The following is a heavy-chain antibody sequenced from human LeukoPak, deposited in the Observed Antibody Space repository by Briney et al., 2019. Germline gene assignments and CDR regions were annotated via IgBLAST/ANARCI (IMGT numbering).Heavy chain of an antibody. J-gene: IGHJ4*02. CDR1: GGSFSGYY. D-gene: IGHD3-22*01. CDR3: ARGYGYDSSGYQTSVYYFDY. Sequence: SETLSPTCAVYGGSFSGYYWSWIRQPPGKGLEWIGEINHSGSTNYNPSLKSRVTISVDTSKNQFSLKLSSVTAADTAVYYCARGYGYDSSGYQTSVYYFDYWGQGTLVTVSS. CDR2: INHSGST. V-gene: IGHV4-34*01.